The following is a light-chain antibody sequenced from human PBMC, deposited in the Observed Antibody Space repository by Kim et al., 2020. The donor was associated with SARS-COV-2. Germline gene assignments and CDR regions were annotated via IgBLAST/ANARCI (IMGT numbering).Light chain of an antibody. CDR1: QSVSSSY. CDR3: QQYGYSLS. V-gene: IGKV3-20*01. Sequence: EIVLTQSPGTLSLSPGERATLSCRASQSVSSSYLAWYQLKPGQAPRLLIYGASSRATGIPDRFGGSGSGTDFTLTISRLEPEDFAVYYCQQYGYSLSFGGGTKVEI. CDR2: GAS. J-gene: IGKJ4*01.